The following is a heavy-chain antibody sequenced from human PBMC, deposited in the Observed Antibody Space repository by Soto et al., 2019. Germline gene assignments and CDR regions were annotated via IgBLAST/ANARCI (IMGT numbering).Heavy chain of an antibody. CDR1: GYTFTSYG. CDR2: IRAYTGYT. CDR3: ARASDRYRSGWDVGYFDY. D-gene: IGHD6-19*01. J-gene: IGHJ4*02. V-gene: IGHV1-18*04. Sequence: QVQLVQSGGEVRKPGASVKVSCKASGYTFTSYGVSWVRQAPGQGLEWMGWIRAYTGYTNYAQKFQGRVTITTDTSTSTAYMELRSLISDDTAVYYCARASDRYRSGWDVGYFDYWGQGTLVTVSS.